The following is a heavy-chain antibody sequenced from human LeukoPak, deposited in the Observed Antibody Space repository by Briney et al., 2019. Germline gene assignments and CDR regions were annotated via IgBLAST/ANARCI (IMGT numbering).Heavy chain of an antibody. Sequence: GGSLRLSCAASGFTFSSFLMHWVRQAPGKGLVWVSRINSDGSSTTYADSVKGRFTISRDNAKNTLYLQMNSLRAEDTAEYYCARYITAAGTDAFDTWGQGTMVTVSS. CDR1: GFTFSSFL. J-gene: IGHJ3*02. CDR2: INSDGSST. D-gene: IGHD6-13*01. V-gene: IGHV3-74*01. CDR3: ARYITAAGTDAFDT.